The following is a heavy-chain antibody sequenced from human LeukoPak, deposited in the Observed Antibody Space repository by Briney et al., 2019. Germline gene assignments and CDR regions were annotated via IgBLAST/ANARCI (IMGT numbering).Heavy chain of an antibody. CDR2: ISSSGTCI. J-gene: IGHJ4*02. Sequence: PGGSVRVSCAASGFTFGSFSMTWVRQAPGKGLEWVASISSSGTCIFYADKVKGRFTISRDNAKNSAYMQMNSLRAEDTAVYYCARDPGRSGGSCYSDYWGQGALVTVSS. CDR3: ARDPGRSGGSCYSDY. D-gene: IGHD2-15*01. CDR1: GFTFGSFS. V-gene: IGHV3-21*01.